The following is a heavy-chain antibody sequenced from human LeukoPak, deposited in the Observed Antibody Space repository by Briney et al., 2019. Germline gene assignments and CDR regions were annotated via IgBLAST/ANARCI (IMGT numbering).Heavy chain of an antibody. CDR2: INPNSGGT. D-gene: IGHD3-22*01. Sequence: ASVKVSCKASGYTFTGYYMHWVRQAPGQGLEWMGWINPNSGGTNYAQRFQGRVTMTRDTSISTAYMELSRLRSDDTAVYYCASEYYYDTSGYYSLASWGQGHLVTVSS. CDR3: ASEYYYDTSGYYSLAS. CDR1: GYTFTGYY. V-gene: IGHV1-2*02. J-gene: IGHJ4*02.